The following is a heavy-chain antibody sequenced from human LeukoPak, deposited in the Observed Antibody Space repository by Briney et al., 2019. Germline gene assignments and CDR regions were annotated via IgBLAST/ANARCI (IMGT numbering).Heavy chain of an antibody. CDR2: IYYSGST. V-gene: IGHV4-59*12. CDR1: GGSISSYY. Sequence: PSETLSLTCTVSGGSISSYYWSWIRQPPGKGLEWIGYIYYSGSTNYNPSLKSRVTISVDKSKNQFSLKLSSVTAADTAVYYCAKTTGASSGWSVFDYWGQGTLVTVSS. J-gene: IGHJ4*02. D-gene: IGHD6-19*01. CDR3: AKTTGASSGWSVFDY.